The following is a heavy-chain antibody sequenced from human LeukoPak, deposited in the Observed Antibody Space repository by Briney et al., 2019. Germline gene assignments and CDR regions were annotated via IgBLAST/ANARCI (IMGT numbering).Heavy chain of an antibody. J-gene: IGHJ4*02. D-gene: IGHD1-26*01. V-gene: IGHV3-23*01. CDR2: IGANGVDT. CDR1: GFTFSTYA. CDR3: VKAYTTSGTYLEP. Sequence: GGSLRLSCTASGFTFSTYAMGWARQAPGKGLEWVSGIGANGVDTFYADSAKGRFTISRDNSKNTVYLQMNSLRAEDTALYYCVKAYTTSGTYLEPWGQGTLVTVSS.